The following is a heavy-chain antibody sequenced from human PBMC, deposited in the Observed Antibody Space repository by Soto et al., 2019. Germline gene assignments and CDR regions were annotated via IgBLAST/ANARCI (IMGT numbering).Heavy chain of an antibody. Sequence: SETLSLTCAVSSGSISSSNWWSWVRQPPGKELEWIGEIYHSGSTNYNPTLKSRVTISVDKSKKQFSLKLSSVTAADTAVYYCARQSGRVAGSTYYYYGMDVWGQGTTVTVSS. J-gene: IGHJ6*02. D-gene: IGHD2-15*01. V-gene: IGHV4-4*02. CDR1: SGSISSSNW. CDR2: IYHSGST. CDR3: ARQSGRVAGSTYYYYGMDV.